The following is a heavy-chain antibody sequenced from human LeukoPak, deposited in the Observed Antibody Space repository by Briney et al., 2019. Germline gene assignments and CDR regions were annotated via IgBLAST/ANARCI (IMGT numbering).Heavy chain of an antibody. CDR2: ITSRDGRT. Sequence: GGSLRLSCAAPEFTFSRYAMTWVRQAPGKGLEWVSSITSRDGRTSYANSVKGRFTISRDKNMLYLQMNSLRAEDTAVYYCAKGIVVAASSPAEYFQHWGQGTLVTVSS. CDR1: EFTFSRYA. CDR3: AKGIVVAASSPAEYFQH. J-gene: IGHJ1*01. D-gene: IGHD3-22*01. V-gene: IGHV3-23*01.